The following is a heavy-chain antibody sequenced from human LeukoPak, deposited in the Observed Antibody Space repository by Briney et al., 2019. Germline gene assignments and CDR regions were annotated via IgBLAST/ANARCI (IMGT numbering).Heavy chain of an antibody. J-gene: IGHJ4*02. CDR1: GFTFSNYE. CDR2: ISSSSNII. CDR3: VRDRAYSFDY. V-gene: IGHV3-48*03. D-gene: IGHD2-21*01. Sequence: PGGSLRLSCVASGFTFSNYEMNWVRQAPGKGLEWVSHIYISSSSNIISYADSVKGRFTISRDNAQNSLYLQMNGLRDEDTAVYYCVRDRAYSFDYWGQGILVTVSS.